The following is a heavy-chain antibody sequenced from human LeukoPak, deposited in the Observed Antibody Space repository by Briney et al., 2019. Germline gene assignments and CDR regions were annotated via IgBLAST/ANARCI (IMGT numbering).Heavy chain of an antibody. CDR3: ARGRRHYYYYYYMDV. D-gene: IGHD1-1*01. J-gene: IGHJ6*03. V-gene: IGHV4-34*01. Sequence: SETLSLTCAVYGGSFSVYYWSWIRQPPGKGLEWIGEINHSGSTNYSPSLKSRVTISVDTSKNQFPLKLSSVTAADTAVYYCARGRRHYYYYYYMDVWGKGTTVTISS. CDR2: INHSGST. CDR1: GGSFSVYY.